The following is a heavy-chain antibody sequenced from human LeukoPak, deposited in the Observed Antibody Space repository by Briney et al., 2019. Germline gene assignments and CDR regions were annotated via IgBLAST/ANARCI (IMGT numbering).Heavy chain of an antibody. CDR1: GGTFSSYA. Sequence: ASVKVSCKASGGTFSSYAISWVRQAPGQGLEWMGWISAYNGNTNYAQKLQGRVTMTTDTSTSTAYMELRSLRSDDTAVYYCARDGGGVLEPHNWGQGTLVTVSS. CDR2: ISAYNGNT. J-gene: IGHJ4*02. CDR3: ARDGGGVLEPHN. V-gene: IGHV1-18*01. D-gene: IGHD1-1*01.